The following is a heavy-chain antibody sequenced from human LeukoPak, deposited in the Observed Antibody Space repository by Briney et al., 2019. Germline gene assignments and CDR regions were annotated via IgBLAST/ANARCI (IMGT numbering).Heavy chain of an antibody. D-gene: IGHD2-8*01. CDR2: IKEEGSKK. CDR3: AGELNVELSAFDV. J-gene: IGHJ3*01. Sequence: GGSLRLSCAASGLTLSRYWMSWVRQAPGKGREWVGSIKEEGSKKYYVDSVKGRFTISRDNSKNILYLQINSLTPEATVVYFCAGELNVELSAFDVWGQGTIVTVSS. V-gene: IGHV3-7*01. CDR1: GLTLSRYW.